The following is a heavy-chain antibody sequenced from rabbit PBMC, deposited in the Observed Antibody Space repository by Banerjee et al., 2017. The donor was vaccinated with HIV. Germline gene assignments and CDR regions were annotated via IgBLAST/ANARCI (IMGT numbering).Heavy chain of an antibody. D-gene: IGHD4-1*01. J-gene: IGHJ4*01. V-gene: IGHV1S47*01. CDR1: GFSFSNKA. CDR2: IDPIFGGT. Sequence: QEQLVESGGGLVKPEGSLKLSCTASGFSFSNKAVMSWVRQAPGKGLEWIGYIDPIFGGTYYASWVNGRFSVSRENTQNTVSLQLNSLTVADTATYFCVRNSGWGVSYFTLWGPGTLVTVS. CDR3: VRNSGWGVSYFTL.